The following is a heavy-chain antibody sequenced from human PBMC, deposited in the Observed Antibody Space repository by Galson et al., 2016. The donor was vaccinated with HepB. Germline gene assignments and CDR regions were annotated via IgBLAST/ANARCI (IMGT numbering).Heavy chain of an antibody. D-gene: IGHD2-15*01. CDR2: IKTDGGST. CDR3: ARDVDCGGGRCYSNYFDY. CDR1: GFTFSNYW. J-gene: IGHJ4*02. V-gene: IGHV3-74*01. Sequence: SLRLSCAASGFTFSNYWMHWVRQPPGKGLIWVSRIKTDGGSTSYADSVKGRFTISRDNAKNTMYLQMNSLRAADTAVYYCARDVDCGGGRCYSNYFDYWGQGILVTVSS.